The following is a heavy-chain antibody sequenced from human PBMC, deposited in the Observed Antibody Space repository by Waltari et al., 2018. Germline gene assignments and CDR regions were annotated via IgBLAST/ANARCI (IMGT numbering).Heavy chain of an antibody. J-gene: IGHJ6*02. Sequence: QVHLVQSGAEVKKPGSSVKVSCKASGGPYRRCGLSWVRLAPGQGLEWMGGLAPVFGTTNYAQKFEGRVTITADESTSTVYMELSSLRSEDTAVYYCVRDTSTMTQQPNGMDVWGQGTTVTVAS. CDR2: LAPVFGTT. D-gene: IGHD1-1*01. CDR1: GGPYRRCG. CDR3: VRDTSTMTQQPNGMDV. V-gene: IGHV1-69*01.